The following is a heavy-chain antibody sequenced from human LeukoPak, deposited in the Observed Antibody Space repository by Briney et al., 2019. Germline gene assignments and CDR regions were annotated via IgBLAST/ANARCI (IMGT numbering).Heavy chain of an antibody. CDR2: IYHSGST. V-gene: IGHV4-30-2*01. CDR3: ALRGSGSYYNA. J-gene: IGHJ5*02. D-gene: IGHD3-10*01. CDR1: GGSISSGGYY. Sequence: SQTLSLTCTVSGGSISSGGYYWSWIRQPPGKGLEWIGYIYHSGSTNYNPSLKSRVTISVDRSKNQFSLKLSSVTAADTAVYYCALRGSGSYYNAWGQGTLVTVSS.